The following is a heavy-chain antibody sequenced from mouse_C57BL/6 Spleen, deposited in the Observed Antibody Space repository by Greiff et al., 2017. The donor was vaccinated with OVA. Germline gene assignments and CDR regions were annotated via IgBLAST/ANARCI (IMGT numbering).Heavy chain of an antibody. CDR2: IDPEDGDT. Sequence: VQLQQSGAELVRPGASVKLSCTASGFNIKDYYMHWVKQRPEQGLEWIGRIDPEDGDTEYAAKFQGKATMTADTSSNTAYLQLSSLTSEDTAVYSCTTSKRAPPFAYWGQGTLVTVSA. CDR1: GFNIKDYY. CDR3: TTSKRAPPFAY. D-gene: IGHD2-5*01. V-gene: IGHV14-1*01. J-gene: IGHJ3*01.